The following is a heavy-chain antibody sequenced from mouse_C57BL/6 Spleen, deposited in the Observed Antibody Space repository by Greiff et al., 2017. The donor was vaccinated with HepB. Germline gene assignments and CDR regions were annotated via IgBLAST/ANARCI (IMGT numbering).Heavy chain of an antibody. J-gene: IGHJ2*01. CDR2: IYPGDGDT. Sequence: VKLQESGAELVKPGASVKISCKASGYAFSSYWMNWVKQRPGKGLEWIGQIYPGDGDTNYNGKFKGKATLTADKSSSTAYMQLSSLTSEDSAVYFCARSPITTVVATDYWGQGTTLTVSS. V-gene: IGHV1-80*01. CDR3: ARSPITTVVATDY. D-gene: IGHD1-1*01. CDR1: GYAFSSYW.